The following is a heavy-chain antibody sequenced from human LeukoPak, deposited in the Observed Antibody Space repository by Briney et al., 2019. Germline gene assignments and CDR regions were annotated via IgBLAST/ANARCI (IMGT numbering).Heavy chain of an antibody. CDR1: GGSISSSSYY. J-gene: IGHJ4*02. V-gene: IGHV4-39*07. CDR2: IYYSGST. CDR3: ASLAQSSGWTPIDY. Sequence: SETLSLTCTVSGGSISSSSYYWGWIRQPPGKGLEWIGSIYYSGSTYYNPSLKSRVTISVDTSKNQFSLKLSSVTAADTAVYYCASLAQSSGWTPIDYWGQGTLVTVSS. D-gene: IGHD6-19*01.